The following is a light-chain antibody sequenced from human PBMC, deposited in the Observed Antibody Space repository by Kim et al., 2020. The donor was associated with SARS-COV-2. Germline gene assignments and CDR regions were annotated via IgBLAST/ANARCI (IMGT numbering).Light chain of an antibody. Sequence: SPGERATLSCRASQSVSSYLAWYQQKPGQAPRLPIYDASNRATGIPARFSGSGSGTDFTLTISSLEPEDFAVYYCQQRSNWPPYTFGQGTSWRS. CDR2: DAS. V-gene: IGKV3-11*01. CDR3: QQRSNWPPYT. J-gene: IGKJ2*01. CDR1: QSVSSY.